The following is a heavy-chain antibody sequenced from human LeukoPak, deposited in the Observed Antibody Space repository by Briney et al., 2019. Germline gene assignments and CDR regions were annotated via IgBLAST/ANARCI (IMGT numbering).Heavy chain of an antibody. V-gene: IGHV3-30*02. CDR3: AKAGGHLDY. D-gene: IGHD2-8*02. Sequence: PGGSLRLSCAASGFTFSSYGMHWVRQAPGKGLGGVAFIQYDGSNKYYADSVKGRFTISRDNSKNTLYLQMNSLRAEDTAVYYCAKAGGHLDYWGQGTLVTVSS. CDR2: IQYDGSNK. J-gene: IGHJ4*02. CDR1: GFTFSSYG.